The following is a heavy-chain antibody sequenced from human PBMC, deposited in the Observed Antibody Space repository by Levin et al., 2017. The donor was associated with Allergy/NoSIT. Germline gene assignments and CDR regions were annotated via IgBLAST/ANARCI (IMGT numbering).Heavy chain of an antibody. Sequence: GGSLRLSCAASGFTFSNYAMHWVRQAPGKGLEWVGVISDDGSSEFYIDSVKGRFTISRDTSKNSLYLQMDSLRAEDTALYYCVREIAEEGTWGQGTLVIVSS. CDR3: VREIAEEGT. D-gene: IGHD1-1*01. V-gene: IGHV3-30-3*01. J-gene: IGHJ4*02. CDR2: ISDDGSSE. CDR1: GFTFSNYA.